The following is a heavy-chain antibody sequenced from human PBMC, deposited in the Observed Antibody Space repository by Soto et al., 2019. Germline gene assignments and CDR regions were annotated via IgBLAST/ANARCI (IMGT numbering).Heavy chain of an antibody. D-gene: IGHD6-6*01. V-gene: IGHV4-31*03. CDR1: GGSISSGGYY. CDR3: ARSTIAPHLFFYAFDT. J-gene: IGHJ4*01. Sequence: SETLSLTCTVSGGSISSGGYYWSWIRQHPGKGLEWIGYIYYSGSTYYNPSLKSRVTISVDTSKNQFSLKLSSVTAADTAVYYCARSTIAPHLFFYAFDTWGLGTL. CDR2: IYYSGST.